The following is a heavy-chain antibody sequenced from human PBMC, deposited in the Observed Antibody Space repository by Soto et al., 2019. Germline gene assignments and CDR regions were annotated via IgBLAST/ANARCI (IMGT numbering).Heavy chain of an antibody. CDR1: GDTFTEYY. V-gene: IGHV1-2*02. J-gene: IGHJ1*01. CDR2: INPNSGST. Sequence: ASVKVSCKASGDTFTEYYIHWVRQAPGQGLEWMGGINPNSGSTNYAQKFQGRVTITRDTSISTAYMELSSLRSEDTAVYYCAREDYDSSGYSTYFQNWAQGTLVTVSS. CDR3: AREDYDSSGYSTYFQN. D-gene: IGHD3-22*01.